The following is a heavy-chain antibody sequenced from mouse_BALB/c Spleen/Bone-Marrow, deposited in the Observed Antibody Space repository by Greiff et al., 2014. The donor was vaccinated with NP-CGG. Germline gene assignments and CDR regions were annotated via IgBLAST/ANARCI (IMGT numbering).Heavy chain of an antibody. CDR3: ARWGYYYAMDY. D-gene: IGHD2-2*01. CDR1: GFTFSSFG. Sequence: VQLKESGGGLVQPGGSRKLSCAASGFTFSSFGMHWVRRAPEKGLEWVAYISSGSSNINYADTVKGRFTISRDNPKNTLFLQMTSLRSEDMAMYYCARWGYYYAMDYWGQGTSVTVSS. V-gene: IGHV5-17*02. CDR2: ISSGSSNI. J-gene: IGHJ4*01.